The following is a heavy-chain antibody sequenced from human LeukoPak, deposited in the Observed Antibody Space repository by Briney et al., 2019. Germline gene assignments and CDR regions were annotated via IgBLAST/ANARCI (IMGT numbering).Heavy chain of an antibody. CDR3: AKEVGASTRAQGDI. D-gene: IGHD1-26*01. CDR2: ISASGGTT. CDR1: GFTFSNFA. Sequence: GGSLRLSCAASGFTFSNFAMTWVRQAPGKGLEWVSAISASGGTTSYADSVKGRFTISRDNSENTLSLQMNSLRGEDTAVYYCAKEVGASTRAQGDIWGQGTMVTVSS. J-gene: IGHJ3*02. V-gene: IGHV3-23*01.